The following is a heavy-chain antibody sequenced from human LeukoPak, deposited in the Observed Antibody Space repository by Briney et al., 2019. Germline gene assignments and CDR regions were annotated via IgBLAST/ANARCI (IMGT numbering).Heavy chain of an antibody. J-gene: IGHJ1*01. D-gene: IGHD3-22*01. CDR3: ARVVQSTDSSGFYLPEYFQH. CDR2: INHSGST. V-gene: IGHV4-34*01. CDR1: GGSFSGYY. Sequence: SETLSLTCAVYGGSFSGYYWSWIRQPPGKGLEWIGEINHSGSTYYNPSLKSRVTISVDTSKNQFSLKLRSVTAADTAVYYCARVVQSTDSSGFYLPEYFQHWGQGTLVTVSS.